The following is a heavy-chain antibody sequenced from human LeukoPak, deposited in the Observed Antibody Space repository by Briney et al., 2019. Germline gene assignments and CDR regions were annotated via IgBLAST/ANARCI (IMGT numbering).Heavy chain of an antibody. Sequence: SETLSLTCTVSGGSISSYYWSWIRQPPGKGLEWIGYIYYSGSTNYNPSLKSRVTISVDTSKNQFSLKLSSVTAADTAMYYCARLYGGNSRTGYYYYGMDVWGQGTTVTVSS. CDR1: GGSISSYY. J-gene: IGHJ6*02. CDR3: ARLYGGNSRTGYYYYGMDV. V-gene: IGHV4-59*08. CDR2: IYYSGST. D-gene: IGHD4-23*01.